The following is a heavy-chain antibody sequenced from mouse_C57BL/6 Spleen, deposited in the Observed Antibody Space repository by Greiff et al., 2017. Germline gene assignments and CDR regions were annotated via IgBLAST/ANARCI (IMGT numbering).Heavy chain of an antibody. CDR3: ASTGTRRDYFDY. Sequence: QVQLQQPGAELVMPGASVKLSCKASGYTFTSYWMHWVKQRPGQGLEWIGEIDPSDSYTNYNQKFKGKSTLTVDKSSSTAYMQLSSLTSEDSAVYYCASTGTRRDYFDYWGQGTTLTVSS. CDR2: IDPSDSYT. J-gene: IGHJ2*01. CDR1: GYTFTSYW. D-gene: IGHD4-1*02. V-gene: IGHV1-69*01.